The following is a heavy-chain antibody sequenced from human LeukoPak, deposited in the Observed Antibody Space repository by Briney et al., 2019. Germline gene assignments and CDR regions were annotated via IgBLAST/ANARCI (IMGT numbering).Heavy chain of an antibody. Sequence: GGSLRLSCSASGFIFRHYAVNWLRQSPGKGLEWVSGISGSGDSTYYADSVKGRFTVSRDNSKNTLYLQMNSLTAADTAVYFCAKALGDWPTTLDYWGRGTLVTVSS. J-gene: IGHJ4*02. CDR2: ISGSGDST. D-gene: IGHD3-16*01. CDR3: AKALGDWPTTLDY. CDR1: GFIFRHYA. V-gene: IGHV3-23*01.